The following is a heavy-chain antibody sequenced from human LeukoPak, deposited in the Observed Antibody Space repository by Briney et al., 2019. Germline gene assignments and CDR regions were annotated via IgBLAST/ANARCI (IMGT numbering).Heavy chain of an antibody. V-gene: IGHV3-48*04. J-gene: IGHJ4*02. CDR3: ARDPRRYSSSKGEFDY. D-gene: IGHD6-13*01. Sequence: GRSLRLSCAASGFTFSSYGMHWVRQAPGKGLEWVSYISSSGSTIYYADSVKGRFTISRDNAKNSLYLQMNSLRAEDTAVYYCARDPRRYSSSKGEFDYWGQGTLVTVSS. CDR1: GFTFSSYG. CDR2: ISSSGSTI.